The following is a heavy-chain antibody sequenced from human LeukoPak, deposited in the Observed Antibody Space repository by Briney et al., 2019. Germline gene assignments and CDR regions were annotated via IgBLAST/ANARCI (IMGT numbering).Heavy chain of an antibody. CDR1: GFTLSSYA. Sequence: GGSLRLSCAASGFTLSSYAMTWVRQAPGKGLEWVSDIGDSGATTYYADSVKGRFTISRDNSKNTLYLQMSSLRAEGTAVYFCASFHYYGSGAYYLSYWGQGTLVTVSS. D-gene: IGHD3-10*01. V-gene: IGHV3-23*01. CDR2: IGDSGATT. J-gene: IGHJ4*02. CDR3: ASFHYYGSGAYYLSY.